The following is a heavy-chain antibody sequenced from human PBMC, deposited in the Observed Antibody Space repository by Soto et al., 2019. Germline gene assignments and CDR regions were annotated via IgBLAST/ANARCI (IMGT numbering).Heavy chain of an antibody. CDR1: GGTFSNYA. CDR3: ARVEAVAGLYNSHGLDV. D-gene: IGHD6-19*01. J-gene: IGHJ6*02. V-gene: IGHV1-69*12. CDR2: IVPIFGTT. Sequence: QVQLVQSGAEVKKPGSSVKVSCKVSGGTFSNYAIDWVRLAPGHGLEWMGGIVPIFGTTYYTQKFQGRATIIAAYSXTXTYLEMSSLRSEDTAIYYCARVEAVAGLYNSHGLDVWGQGTAVTVSS.